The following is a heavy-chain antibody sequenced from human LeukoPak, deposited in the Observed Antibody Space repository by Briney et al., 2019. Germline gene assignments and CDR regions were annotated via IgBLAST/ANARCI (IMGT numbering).Heavy chain of an antibody. D-gene: IGHD1-14*01. CDR1: GFMFSRDS. V-gene: IGHV3-66*01. J-gene: IGHJ6*04. Sequence: PGGSLRLSCAASGFMFSRDSMNWVRQAPGKGLEWVSVIDTGGSTYYADSVKGRFTISRDNSKNTLYLQMNSLRAEDTAVYYCAKDQVLDVWGKGTTVTISS. CDR2: IDTGGST. CDR3: AKDQVLDV.